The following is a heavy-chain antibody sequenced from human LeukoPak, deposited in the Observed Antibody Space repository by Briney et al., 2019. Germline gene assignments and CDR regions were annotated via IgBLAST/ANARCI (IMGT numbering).Heavy chain of an antibody. Sequence: ASVKVSCKASGYTFTSYGISWVRQAPGQGLEWMGWINPNSGGTNYAQKFQGRVTMTRDTSISTAYMELSRLRSDDTAVYYCAREIAAAGTDYWGQGTLVTVSS. CDR2: INPNSGGT. J-gene: IGHJ4*02. CDR3: AREIAAAGTDY. D-gene: IGHD6-13*01. CDR1: GYTFTSYG. V-gene: IGHV1-2*02.